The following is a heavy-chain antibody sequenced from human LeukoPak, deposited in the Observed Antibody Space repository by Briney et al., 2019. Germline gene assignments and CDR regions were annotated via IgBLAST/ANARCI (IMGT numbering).Heavy chain of an antibody. D-gene: IGHD5-24*01. CDR3: ASHTAGHGSGH. CDR2: IYNSGST. J-gene: IGHJ4*01. CDR1: GASTSSYY. V-gene: IGHV4-59*08. Sequence: PSETLSLTCTVSGASTSSYYWSWIRQPQGKGLEWIGHIYNSGSTRYNPSLKSRVAISVDTSNNQFSLNLNSVTVADTAVYYCASHTAGHGSGHWGHGILVTVSS.